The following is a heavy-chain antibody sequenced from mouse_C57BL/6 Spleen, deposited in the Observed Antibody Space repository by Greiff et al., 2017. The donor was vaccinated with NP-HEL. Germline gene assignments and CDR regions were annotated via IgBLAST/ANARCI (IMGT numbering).Heavy chain of an antibody. CDR2: IYPGDGDT. Sequence: VQLQQSGPELVKPGASVKISCKASGYAFSSSWMNWVKQRPGKGLEWIGRIYPGDGDTNYNGQFKGKATLTADKSSSTAYMQISSLTSEDSAIYFCARAYYYGSSWCDYWGQGTTLTVSS. CDR3: ARAYYYGSSWCDY. CDR1: GYAFSSSW. D-gene: IGHD1-1*01. J-gene: IGHJ2*01. V-gene: IGHV1-82*01.